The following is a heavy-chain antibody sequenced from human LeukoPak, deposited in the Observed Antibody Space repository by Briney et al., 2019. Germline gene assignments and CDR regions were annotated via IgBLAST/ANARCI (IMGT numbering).Heavy chain of an antibody. V-gene: IGHV3-30*04. CDR3: AKDPRVGATG. CDR1: GFTFSSYA. J-gene: IGHJ4*02. CDR2: ISYDGSNK. Sequence: PGGSLRLSCAASGFTFSSYAMHWVRQAPGKGLEWVAVISYDGSNKYYADSVKGRFTISRDNSKNTLYLQMNSLRAEDTAVYYCAKDPRVGATGWGQGTLVTVSS. D-gene: IGHD1-26*01.